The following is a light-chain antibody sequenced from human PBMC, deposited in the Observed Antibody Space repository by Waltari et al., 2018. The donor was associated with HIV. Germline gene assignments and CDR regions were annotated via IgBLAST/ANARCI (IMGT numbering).Light chain of an antibody. CDR1: NLGSKS. Sequence: SYVLTQPPSVSVAPGQTARITCGGNNLGSKSAHYYQQKPGQAPVLVVYDDTDRPSGIPERFSGSNSGNTATLTISRVEAGDEADYYCQVWDSSSNHAVFGGGTKLTVL. CDR3: QVWDSSSNHAV. J-gene: IGLJ3*02. CDR2: DDT. V-gene: IGLV3-21*02.